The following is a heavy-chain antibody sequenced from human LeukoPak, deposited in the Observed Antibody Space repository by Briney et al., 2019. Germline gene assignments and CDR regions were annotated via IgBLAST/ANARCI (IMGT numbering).Heavy chain of an antibody. D-gene: IGHD3-10*01. CDR1: GFNVISNY. J-gene: IGHJ5*02. CDR3: AIIHSYGHA. CDR2: IYSGGST. Sequence: RGSLRLSCAASGFNVISNYMSWVRQAPGKGLEWVSVIYSGGSTYYAASVKGRFTISRDRTKNMLYLQMNNLRAEDTATYYCAIIHSYGHAWGQGTLVTVSS. V-gene: IGHV3-66*01.